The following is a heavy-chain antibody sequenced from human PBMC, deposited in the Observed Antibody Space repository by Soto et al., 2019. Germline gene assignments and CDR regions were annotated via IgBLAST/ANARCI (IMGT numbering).Heavy chain of an antibody. CDR2: TYYRSKWYN. V-gene: IGHV6-1*01. CDR3: ARSGPGGYIDY. Sequence: SQSLSLTCAISGDSVSSNNAAWKWIRQSPSRGLEWLGRTYYRSKWYNHYAVSVKSRITVNPDTSKDQFSLQLNSVTPEDTAVYYCARSGPGGYIDYWGQGXLVTVYS. J-gene: IGHJ4*02. CDR1: GDSVSSNNAA. D-gene: IGHD3-22*01.